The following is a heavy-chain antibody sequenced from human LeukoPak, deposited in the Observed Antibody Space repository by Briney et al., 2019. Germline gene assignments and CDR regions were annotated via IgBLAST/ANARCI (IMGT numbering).Heavy chain of an antibody. CDR3: AREYYDILTGYRYYYMDV. Sequence: SETLSLTCTVSGGSISSSSYYWGWIRQPPGKGLEWIGSIYYSGSTYYNPSLKSRVTISVDTSKNQFSLKLSSVTAADTAVYYCAREYYDILTGYRYYYMDVWGKGTTVTVSS. V-gene: IGHV4-39*07. J-gene: IGHJ6*03. CDR2: IYYSGST. D-gene: IGHD3-9*01. CDR1: GGSISSSSYY.